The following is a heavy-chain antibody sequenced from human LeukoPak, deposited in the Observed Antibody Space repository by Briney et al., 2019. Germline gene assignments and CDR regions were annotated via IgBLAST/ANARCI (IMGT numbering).Heavy chain of an antibody. CDR2: IGSDGSIT. V-gene: IGHV3-74*01. D-gene: IGHD6-13*01. CDR1: GFTFNSHW. CDR3: ARDFSGRYIIDY. J-gene: IGHJ4*02. Sequence: GVSLRLSCAASGFTFNSHWMHWVRQGPGKGLVWVSRIGSDGSITSYADSVKGRFTISRDNAKNTLYLQMNSLRPEDTAVYYCARDFSGRYIIDYWGQGTLVTVSS.